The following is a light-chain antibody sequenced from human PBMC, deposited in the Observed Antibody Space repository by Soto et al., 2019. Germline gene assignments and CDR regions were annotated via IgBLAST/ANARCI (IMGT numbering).Light chain of an antibody. CDR1: SSDIGGDNY. V-gene: IGLV2-14*01. CDR3: LFFYSGVRPV. CDR2: EVS. Sequence: QSALTQPASVSGSPGQSITISCTGTSSDIGGDNYVSWYQQHPGKAPKLMIYEVSTRPSGVSDRFSGSKSGNTASLTISGLQAEDEADYYCLFFYSGVRPVFGGGTKVTVL. J-gene: IGLJ3*02.